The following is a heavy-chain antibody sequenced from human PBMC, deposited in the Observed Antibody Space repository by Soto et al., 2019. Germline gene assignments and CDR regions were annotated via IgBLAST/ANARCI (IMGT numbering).Heavy chain of an antibody. J-gene: IGHJ3*02. Sequence: QVQLVESGGGLVKPGGSLRLSCAASGFTFSDYYMSWIRQAPGKGLEWVSYISSSSSYTNYADSVKGRFTISRDNAKNALYREMSSRRAEDTAVYYCASDADILGGSDGFDIWGQVTVVAVSS. CDR3: ASDADILGGSDGFDI. V-gene: IGHV3-11*05. CDR2: ISSSSSYT. CDR1: GFTFSDYY. D-gene: IGHD3-9*01.